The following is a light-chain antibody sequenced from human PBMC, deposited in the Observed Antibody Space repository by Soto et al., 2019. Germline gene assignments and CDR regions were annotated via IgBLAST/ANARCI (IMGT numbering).Light chain of an antibody. CDR1: SSDVGGHNY. J-gene: IGLJ1*01. V-gene: IGLV2-14*01. Sequence: QSALTHPASVSGSPGQSITISCTGTSSDVGGHNYVSWYQQHPGRAPKLMIYQVSNRPSGVSNRFSASKSGNTASLTMSGLQPEDEAEYYCSSYTCSSTYVFGTGTQLIVL. CDR3: SSYTCSSTYV. CDR2: QVS.